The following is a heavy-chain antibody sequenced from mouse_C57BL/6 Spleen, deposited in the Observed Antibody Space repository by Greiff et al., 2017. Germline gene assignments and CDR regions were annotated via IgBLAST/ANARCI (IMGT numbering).Heavy chain of an antibody. CDR3: ARHRSKSSHWFAY. CDR2: IDPSDSET. Sequence: QVQLQQPGAELVRPGSSVKLSCKASGYTFTSYWMHWVKQRPIQGLEWIGNIDPSDSETHYNQKFKDKATLTVDKSSSTAYMQLSSLTSEDSAVXYCARHRSKSSHWFAYWGQGTLVTVSA. V-gene: IGHV1-52*01. CDR1: GYTFTSYW. D-gene: IGHD1-1*01. J-gene: IGHJ3*01.